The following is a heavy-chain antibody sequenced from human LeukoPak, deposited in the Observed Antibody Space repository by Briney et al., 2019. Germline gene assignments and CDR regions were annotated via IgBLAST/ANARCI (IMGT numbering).Heavy chain of an antibody. Sequence: GGSLRLSCAASGFTVSSNYMSWVRQAPGKGLEWVSVIYSGGSTYYADSVKGRFTISRDNSKNTLYLQMNSLRAEDTAVSYCARLTYGDYAFDIWGQGTMVTVSS. CDR1: GFTVSSNY. V-gene: IGHV3-66*01. CDR2: IYSGGST. D-gene: IGHD4-17*01. CDR3: ARLTYGDYAFDI. J-gene: IGHJ3*02.